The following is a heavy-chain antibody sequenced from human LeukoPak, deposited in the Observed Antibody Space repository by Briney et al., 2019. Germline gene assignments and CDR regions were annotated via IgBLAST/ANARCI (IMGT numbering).Heavy chain of an antibody. Sequence: GGSLRLSCAASGFTFSSYEMNWVRQAPGKGLEWVSYISSSGSTIYYADSVKGRFTISRDNAKNSLYLQMNSLRAEDTAVYYCARDREDIVVVPAASYYYYYYMDVWGKGTTVTISS. V-gene: IGHV3-48*03. CDR3: ARDREDIVVVPAASYYYYYYMDV. D-gene: IGHD2-2*01. CDR2: ISSSGSTI. CDR1: GFTFSSYE. J-gene: IGHJ6*03.